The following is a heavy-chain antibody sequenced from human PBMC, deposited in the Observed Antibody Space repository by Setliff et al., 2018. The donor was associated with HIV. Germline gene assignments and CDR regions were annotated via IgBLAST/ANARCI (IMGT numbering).Heavy chain of an antibody. V-gene: IGHV4-59*11. CDR2: IYSTGST. CDR1: GGSISSHC. CDR3: AKGAGFYGDYTFDH. Sequence: SETLSLTCTVSGGSISSHCWSWIRQSPGKAQEWIGYIYSTGSTNYNPSLQSRVTISMVASRNQFSLKVTSVTAADTAVYYCAKGAGFYGDYTFDHWGQGRQVTVSS. D-gene: IGHD4-17*01. J-gene: IGHJ4*02.